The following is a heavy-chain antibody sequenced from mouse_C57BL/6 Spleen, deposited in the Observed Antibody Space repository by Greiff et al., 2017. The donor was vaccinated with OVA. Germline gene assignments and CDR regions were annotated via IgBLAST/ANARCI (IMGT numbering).Heavy chain of an antibody. Sequence: EVKLVESGGGLVKPGGSLKLSCAASGFTFSDYGMHWVRQAPEKGLEWVAYISSGSSPIYYADTVKGRFTISRDNAKNTLFLQMTSLRSEDTAMYYCARVVARAMDYWGQGTSVTVSS. CDR1: GFTFSDYG. J-gene: IGHJ4*01. D-gene: IGHD1-1*01. V-gene: IGHV5-17*01. CDR3: ARVVARAMDY. CDR2: ISSGSSPI.